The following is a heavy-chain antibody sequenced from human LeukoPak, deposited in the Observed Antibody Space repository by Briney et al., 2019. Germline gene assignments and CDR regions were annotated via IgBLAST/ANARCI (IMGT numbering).Heavy chain of an antibody. D-gene: IGHD3-3*01. CDR3: ARHGSSYDFWSHYYYYGMDV. J-gene: IGHJ6*02. CDR2: IYYSGST. V-gene: IGHV4-59*08. CDR1: GGSISSYY. Sequence: PSETLSLTCTVSGGSISSYYWSWIRQPPGKGLEWIGYIYYSGSTNYNPSPKSRVTISVDTSKNQFSLKLSSVTAADTAVYYCARHGSSYDFWSHYYYYGMDVWGQGTTVTVSS.